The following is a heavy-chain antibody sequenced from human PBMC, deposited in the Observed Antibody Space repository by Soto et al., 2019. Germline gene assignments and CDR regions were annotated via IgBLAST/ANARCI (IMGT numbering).Heavy chain of an antibody. CDR3: AREKDYYYSGMDV. CDR2: IYSSGTT. Sequence: PSETLSLPCNVSGGSISGHYWTWIRQPAGKGLEYIGRIYSSGTTDYNPSLESRVTMSVDTSKKSFSLKLTSVTAADTAVYYCAREKDYYYSGMDVWGQGTTVTVSS. V-gene: IGHV4-4*07. CDR1: GGSISGHY. J-gene: IGHJ6*02.